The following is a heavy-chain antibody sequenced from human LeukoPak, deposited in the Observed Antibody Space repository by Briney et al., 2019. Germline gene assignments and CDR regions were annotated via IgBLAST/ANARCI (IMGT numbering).Heavy chain of an antibody. CDR1: GFTFSSYW. Sequence: PGGSLRLSCAASGFTFSSYWLHWVRQAPGKGLVWVSRINSDGSSTRYADSVKGRFTISRDNAKNSLYLQMNSLRAEDTAVYYCARDHGSDWHYFDYWGQGTLVTVSS. CDR2: INSDGSST. D-gene: IGHD6-19*01. V-gene: IGHV3-74*01. CDR3: ARDHGSDWHYFDY. J-gene: IGHJ4*02.